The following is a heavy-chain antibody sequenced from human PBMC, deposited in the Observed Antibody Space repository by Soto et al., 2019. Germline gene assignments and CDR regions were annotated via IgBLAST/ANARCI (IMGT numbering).Heavy chain of an antibody. D-gene: IGHD3-9*01. V-gene: IGHV3-23*01. Sequence: GGSLRLSCAASGFTFNNYAMSWVRQAPGKGLEWVSSISGGGSSTYYADSVKGRFTISRDNSKNTLYLQMNSLRAEDTAVYYCARRLRYFDWWFDYWGQGTLVTVSS. CDR2: ISGGGSST. CDR3: ARRLRYFDWWFDY. CDR1: GFTFNNYA. J-gene: IGHJ4*02.